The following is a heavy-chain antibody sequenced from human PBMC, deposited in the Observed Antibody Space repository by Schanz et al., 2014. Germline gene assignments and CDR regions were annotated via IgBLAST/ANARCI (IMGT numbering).Heavy chain of an antibody. D-gene: IGHD6-19*01. Sequence: EVQLEVSGGGLVQPGGSLRLSCAASGFTFSTYAMTWVRQAPGKGLEWVSAISGSGGSTYYADSVKGRFTISRDNSKNTLYLQMNSLRAEDTALYFCATDYSGGGCHIWGQGTMVTVSS. CDR1: GFTFSTYA. V-gene: IGHV3-23*04. CDR2: ISGSGGST. J-gene: IGHJ3*02. CDR3: ATDYSGGGCHI.